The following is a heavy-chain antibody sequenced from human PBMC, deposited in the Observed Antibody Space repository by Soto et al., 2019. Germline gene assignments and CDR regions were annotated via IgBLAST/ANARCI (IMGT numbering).Heavy chain of an antibody. CDR3: ARISGRFGASHFAF. V-gene: IGHV2-26*01. D-gene: IGHD3-10*01. J-gene: IGHJ4*02. CDR1: GFSLTNVQKG. CDR2: ILSDVEQ. Sequence: QVTLKESGPVLVQATETLTLTCNVSGFSLTNVQKGVAWIRQPPGKALEWLAHILSDVEQSYKSSLKKRLTISQDTSKRPVVLVMTNVEPVDTATYYCARISGRFGASHFAFWGQGSSVIVSS.